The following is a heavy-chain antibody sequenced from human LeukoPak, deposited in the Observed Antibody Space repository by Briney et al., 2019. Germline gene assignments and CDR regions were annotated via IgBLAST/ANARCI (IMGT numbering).Heavy chain of an antibody. D-gene: IGHD6-19*01. J-gene: IGHJ4*02. CDR2: ISGSGGST. CDR3: AKARYSSGWYLDY. V-gene: IGHV3-23*01. Sequence: GGSLRLSCAASGFTFSSYAMSWVRQAPGKGLEWVSAISGSGGSTYYAGSVKGRFTISRDNSKNTLYLQMNSLRAEDTAVYYCAKARYSSGWYLDYWGQGTLVTVSS. CDR1: GFTFSSYA.